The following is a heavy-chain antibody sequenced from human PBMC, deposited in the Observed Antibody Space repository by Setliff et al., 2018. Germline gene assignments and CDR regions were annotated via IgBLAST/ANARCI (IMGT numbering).Heavy chain of an antibody. V-gene: IGHV4-38-2*02. J-gene: IGHJ3*01. CDR3: ARDPHYDPTYSLPGHAFDF. CDR1: GYSISNGFY. D-gene: IGHD3-22*01. CDR2: LFDGGSA. Sequence: LSLTYAVSGYSISNGFYWGWIRQSPVKGLEWIGSLFDGGSAYYSPSLKSRASISLDASKNQFALKLTSATAADPAVYYCARDPHYDPTYSLPGHAFDFWGQGIMVTVSS.